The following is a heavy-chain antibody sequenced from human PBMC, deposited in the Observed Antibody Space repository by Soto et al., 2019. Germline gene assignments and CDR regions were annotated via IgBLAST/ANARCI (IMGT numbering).Heavy chain of an antibody. Sequence: EVQLVESGGGSVQPGGSLRLSCVASGFTLSSYWRHWVRQAPGTGLLWVSRLTTDGSSTTYADSVKGRFTISRDNAKNTLCLQMNSLRAEETAIYYCARVAYCGMPSCYGRAAFDVWGQGTVVTVAS. J-gene: IGHJ3*01. D-gene: IGHD2-2*01. CDR3: ARVAYCGMPSCYGRAAFDV. V-gene: IGHV3-74*03. CDR2: LTTDGSST. CDR1: GFTLSSYW.